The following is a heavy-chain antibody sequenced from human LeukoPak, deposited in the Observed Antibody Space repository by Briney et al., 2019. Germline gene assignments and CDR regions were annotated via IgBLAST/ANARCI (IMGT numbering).Heavy chain of an antibody. CDR2: IYYIGST. Sequence: ASETLSLTCTVSGGSVSSHYWSWIRQPPGKGLEWIGYIYYIGSTNYNPSLKSRVTMSVDTSKNQFSLNLTSVTAADTAVYYCARQFSTGSRYYFDYWGPGTLVTVSS. J-gene: IGHJ4*02. V-gene: IGHV4-59*08. D-gene: IGHD3-22*01. CDR1: GGSVSSHY. CDR3: ARQFSTGSRYYFDY.